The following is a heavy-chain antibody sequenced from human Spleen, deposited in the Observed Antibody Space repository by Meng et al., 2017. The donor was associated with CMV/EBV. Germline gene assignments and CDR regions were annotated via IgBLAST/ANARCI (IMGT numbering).Heavy chain of an antibody. CDR3: ARDLAPGYSSGWYSGYFDY. J-gene: IGHJ4*02. D-gene: IGHD6-19*01. CDR1: GDSVSSNSAA. Sequence: SCAISGDSVSSNSAAWNWIRQSPSRGLEWLGRTYYRSKWYNDYAISVKSRITINPDTSKNQFSLQLNSVTPEDTAVYYCARDLAPGYSSGWYSGYFDYWGQGTLVTVSS. CDR2: TYYRSKWYN. V-gene: IGHV6-1*01.